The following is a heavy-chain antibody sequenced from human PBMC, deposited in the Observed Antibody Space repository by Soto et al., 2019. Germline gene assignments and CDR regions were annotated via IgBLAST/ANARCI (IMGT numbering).Heavy chain of an antibody. Sequence: EVQVVESGGGLVLPGRSLRFSCTASGFTLGDHGMHWVRHFPGKGLEWVSGITWNSGSIGYGHSVEGRVITSRDNAKNSLYLHMNSLTSDDTALYYWARAISYTGAWYTGRVALDVWGQGTMVTVSS. J-gene: IGHJ3*01. CDR3: ARAISYTGAWYTGRVALDV. CDR2: ITWNSGSI. D-gene: IGHD6-19*01. CDR1: GFTLGDHG. V-gene: IGHV3-9*01.